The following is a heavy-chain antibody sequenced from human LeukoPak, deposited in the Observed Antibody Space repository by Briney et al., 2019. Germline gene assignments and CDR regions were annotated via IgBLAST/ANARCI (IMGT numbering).Heavy chain of an antibody. V-gene: IGHV1-69*05. CDR1: GGTFSSYA. CDR2: IIPIFGTA. CDR3: ARGLRRDGPSDDLGYFDY. J-gene: IGHJ4*02. Sequence: SVKVSCKASGGTFSSYAISWVRQAPGQGLEWMGRIIPIFGTANYAQKFQGRVTITTDESTSTAYMERSSLRSEDTAVYYCARGLRRDGPSDDLGYFDYWGQGTLVTVSS. D-gene: IGHD5-24*01.